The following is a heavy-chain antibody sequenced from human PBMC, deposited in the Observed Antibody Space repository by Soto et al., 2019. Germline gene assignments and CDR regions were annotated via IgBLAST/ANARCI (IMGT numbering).Heavy chain of an antibody. Sequence: SETLSLTCSVSGSYITSGDYHWTWIRQAPGKGLEWIGYISHSETTYYSPALKNRIIISSDFSMNQFSLRLNSVTTADTAVYFCAGFGVGDRDDKWGQGTLVTVSS. CDR2: ISHSETT. CDR1: GSYITSGDYH. CDR3: AGFGVGDRDDK. J-gene: IGHJ4*02. D-gene: IGHD2-8*01. V-gene: IGHV4-30-4*01.